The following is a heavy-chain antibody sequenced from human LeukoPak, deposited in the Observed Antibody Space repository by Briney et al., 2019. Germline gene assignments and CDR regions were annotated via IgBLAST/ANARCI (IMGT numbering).Heavy chain of an antibody. Sequence: SETLSLTCTVSGGSISSGYYWGWIRQPPGKGLEWIGSIYHSGSTYYNPSLKSRVTISVDTSKNQFSLKVNSVTAADTAVYYCARRANSGSTKGAFDIWGQGTLVTVSS. V-gene: IGHV4-38-2*02. CDR3: ARRANSGSTKGAFDI. CDR2: IYHSGST. J-gene: IGHJ3*02. CDR1: GGSISSGYY. D-gene: IGHD1-26*01.